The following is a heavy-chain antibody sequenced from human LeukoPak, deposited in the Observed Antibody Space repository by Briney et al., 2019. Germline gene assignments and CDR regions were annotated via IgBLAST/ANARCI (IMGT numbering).Heavy chain of an antibody. Sequence: SETLSLTCIVSGGSISSSIYYWAWVRQPPGKGLEWIGTVFYNGATQYSPSLKSRVTMSVDTSKNQFSLKLSSVTAADTAVYYCARGMGQLATYFDYWGQGTLVAVSS. CDR1: GGSISSSIYY. J-gene: IGHJ4*02. D-gene: IGHD6-6*01. CDR2: VFYNGAT. CDR3: ARGMGQLATYFDY. V-gene: IGHV4-39*07.